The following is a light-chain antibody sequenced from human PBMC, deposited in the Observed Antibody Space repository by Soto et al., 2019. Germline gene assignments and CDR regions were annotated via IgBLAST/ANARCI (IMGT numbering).Light chain of an antibody. J-gene: IGKJ5*01. Sequence: EIVLTQSPGTLSLSPGERATLSCRASQSVSSYLAWYQQKPGQAPRLLIYGASTRATDIPPRFSGSGSGTEFILTISSLEPEDFAVYYCQQRSNWPITFGQGTRLEIK. CDR3: QQRSNWPIT. V-gene: IGKV3-11*01. CDR2: GAS. CDR1: QSVSSY.